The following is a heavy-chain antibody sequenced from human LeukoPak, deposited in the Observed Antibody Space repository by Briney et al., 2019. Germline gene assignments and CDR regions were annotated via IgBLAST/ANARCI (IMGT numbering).Heavy chain of an antibody. V-gene: IGHV1-2*02. D-gene: IGHD1-26*01. CDR1: GYTFTDYY. CDR2: INPDSGGT. Sequence: EASVKVSCKASGYTFTDYYMHWVRQAPGQGLEWMGWINPDSGGTNYAQRFQGRVTMTRDTSISTAYMELSRLRSDDTAVYYCARVDDGSYTALDYWGQGTLVTVSS. CDR3: ARVDDGSYTALDY. J-gene: IGHJ4*02.